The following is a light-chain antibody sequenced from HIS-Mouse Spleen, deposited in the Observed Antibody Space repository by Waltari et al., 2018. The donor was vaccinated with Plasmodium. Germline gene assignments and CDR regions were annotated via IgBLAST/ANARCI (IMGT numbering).Light chain of an antibody. CDR3: QQYNNWSFT. V-gene: IGKV1-8*01. Sequence: AIRMTQSPSSFSASTGDRVTITCRASQGISSYLAWYQHKPGKAPKLLIYAASTLQSGVPARCSGSGSGTDFTLTISCLQSEDFAVYYCQQYNNWSFTFGPGTKVDIK. CDR1: QGISSY. CDR2: AAS. J-gene: IGKJ3*01.